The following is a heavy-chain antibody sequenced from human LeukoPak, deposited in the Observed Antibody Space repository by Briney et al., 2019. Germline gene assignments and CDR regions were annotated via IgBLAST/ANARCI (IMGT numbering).Heavy chain of an antibody. V-gene: IGHV4-38-2*02. CDR2: IYHSGST. D-gene: IGHD3-22*01. J-gene: IGHJ4*02. Sequence: SETLSLTCTVSGYSISSGYYWGWIWQPPGKGLERIGSIYHSGSTYYNPSLKSRVTISVDTSKNQFSLKLSSVTAADTAVYYCARRPSYYYDSSGYAIWGQGTLVTVSS. CDR3: ARRPSYYYDSSGYAI. CDR1: GYSISSGYY.